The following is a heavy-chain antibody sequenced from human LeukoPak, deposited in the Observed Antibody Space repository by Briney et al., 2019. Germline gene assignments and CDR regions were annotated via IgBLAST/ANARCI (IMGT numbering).Heavy chain of an antibody. CDR1: GFTFSSYS. J-gene: IGHJ1*01. CDR2: ISSSSSYI. D-gene: IGHD4-17*01. Sequence: PGGSLRLSCAASGFTFSSYSMNWVRQAPGKGLEWVSSISSSSSYIYYADSVKGRFTISRDNAKNSLYLQMNSLRAEDTAVYYCALTGYGATGYFQHWGQGTLVTVSS. V-gene: IGHV3-21*01. CDR3: ALTGYGATGYFQH.